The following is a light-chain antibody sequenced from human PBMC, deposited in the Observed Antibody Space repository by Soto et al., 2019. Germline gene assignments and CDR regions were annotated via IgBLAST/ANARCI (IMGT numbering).Light chain of an antibody. CDR2: EVS. J-gene: IGLJ2*01. CDR1: SSDVGGYNY. V-gene: IGLV2-14*01. Sequence: QSVLTQPAPVSGSPGQSITISCTGTSSDVGGYNYVSWYQQHPGKAPKLMIYEVSNRPSGVSNRFSGSKSGNTASLTISGLQTEDEADYYCSSYTSSSTLVVFGGGTK. CDR3: SSYTSSSTLVV.